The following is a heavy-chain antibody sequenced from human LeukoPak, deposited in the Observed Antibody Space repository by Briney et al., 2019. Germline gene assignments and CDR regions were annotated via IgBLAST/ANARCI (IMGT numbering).Heavy chain of an antibody. CDR3: GTSRWSGVVDS. CDR1: TRYFTNYW. CDR2: IDRDGLRE. V-gene: IGHV3-74*01. Sequence: GGSLRLSCTASTRYFTNYWMHWVRQVPGKGLAWLSRIDRDGLREDYADSVRGRFTISRHNAKGTTYLQMNSLRAEDTAVYYCGTSRWSGVVDSWGQGTLVTVSS. J-gene: IGHJ5*01. D-gene: IGHD3-3*01.